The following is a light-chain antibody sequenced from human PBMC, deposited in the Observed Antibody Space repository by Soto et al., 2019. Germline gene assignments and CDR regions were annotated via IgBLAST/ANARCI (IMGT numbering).Light chain of an antibody. Sequence: QSVLTQPPSASGTPGQRVTISCSGSSSNIGSYTVNWYQQLPGTAPKLLLYSNNQRASGVPDRVSGSKSGTSVSLAISGLQSEDEADYYCAAWDERLNGVVFGGGTKLTVL. V-gene: IGLV1-44*01. CDR3: AAWDERLNGVV. J-gene: IGLJ2*01. CDR1: SSNIGSYT. CDR2: SNN.